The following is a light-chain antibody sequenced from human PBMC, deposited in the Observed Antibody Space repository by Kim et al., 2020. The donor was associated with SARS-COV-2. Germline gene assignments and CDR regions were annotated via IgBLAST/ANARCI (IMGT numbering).Light chain of an antibody. CDR3: GTWDDSLSAWV. J-gene: IGLJ3*02. CDR1: SSNNGNNY. CDR2: DNN. V-gene: IGLV1-51*01. Sequence: GPKVPISTTASSSNNGNNYVSWYPHLPGTAPKLLIYDNNERSSGIPDRFSGSKSGTSATLAITGLQTGDEADYYCGTWDDSLSAWVFGGGTQLTVL.